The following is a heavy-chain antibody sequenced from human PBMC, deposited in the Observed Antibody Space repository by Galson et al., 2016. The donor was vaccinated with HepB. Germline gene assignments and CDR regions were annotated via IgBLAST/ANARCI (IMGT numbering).Heavy chain of an antibody. Sequence: SLRLSCAASGFTFNNYAMSWVRQAPGKGLEWVSGISGSGGSTYSADSVKGRFTISRDNTKNTLYLQMNSLRAEGTAVYYCAKEACMIVVGGFDYWGQGTLVTVSS. CDR2: ISGSGGST. J-gene: IGHJ4*02. CDR3: AKEACMIVVGGFDY. D-gene: IGHD3-22*01. CDR1: GFTFNNYA. V-gene: IGHV3-23*01.